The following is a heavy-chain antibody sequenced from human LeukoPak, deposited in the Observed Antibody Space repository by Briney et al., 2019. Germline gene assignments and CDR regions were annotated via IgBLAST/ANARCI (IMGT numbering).Heavy chain of an antibody. V-gene: IGHV4-59*01. CDR1: GGSISTYY. CDR3: ARSYSSSGYYYYGMDL. CDR2: IYYSGNT. D-gene: IGHD6-6*01. J-gene: IGHJ6*02. Sequence: PSETLSLTCTVSGGSISTYYWSWIRQPPGKGLEWIGYIYYSGNTIYNSSLKSRVTISVDKSKNQLSLKLSSVTAADTAVYYCARSYSSSGYYYYGMDLWGQGTTVTVSS.